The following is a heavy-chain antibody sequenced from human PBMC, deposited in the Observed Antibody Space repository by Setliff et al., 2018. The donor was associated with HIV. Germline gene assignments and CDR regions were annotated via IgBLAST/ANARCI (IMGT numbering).Heavy chain of an antibody. CDR2: IYASGST. J-gene: IGHJ6*03. Sequence: PSETLSLTCTVSGGSISSYYWSWIRQSAGKGMEWIGRIYASGSTNYNSSLKSRVTMSVDTTKNQLTLKLSSVTAADTAVYYCARDSYAVAYYYTDVWGEGTTVTSP. V-gene: IGHV4-4*07. CDR3: ARDSYAVAYYYTDV. CDR1: GGSISSYY. D-gene: IGHD2-8*01.